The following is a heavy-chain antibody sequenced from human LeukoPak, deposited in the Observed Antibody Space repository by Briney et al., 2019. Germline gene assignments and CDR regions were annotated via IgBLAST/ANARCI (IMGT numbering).Heavy chain of an antibody. CDR1: GGSISSGGYY. V-gene: IGHV4-30-2*01. J-gene: IGHJ4*02. Sequence: SQTLSLTCTVSGGSISSGGYYWSWIRQPPGKGLEWIGYIYHSGSTYYNPSLKSRVTISVDRSKNQFSLKLSSVTAADTAVYYCARTGALRRSKDYWGQRTLVTVSS. D-gene: IGHD1-1*01. CDR2: IYHSGST. CDR3: ARTGALRRSKDY.